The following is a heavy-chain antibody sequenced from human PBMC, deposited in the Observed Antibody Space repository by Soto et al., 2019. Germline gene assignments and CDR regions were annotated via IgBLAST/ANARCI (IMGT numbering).Heavy chain of an antibody. V-gene: IGHV1-46*01. D-gene: IGHD5-12*01. CDR1: GYTFTNYY. Sequence: QVQLVQSGAEVKEPGASVKISCKASGYTFTNYYLHWVRQAPGQGLEWMGLINPSNGSPTYAQKFRGRVTMTRDTSTSTVYMELSSLRSEDPAVYCCASWDIVATGLDYWGQGTLVTVSS. CDR2: INPSNGSP. J-gene: IGHJ4*02. CDR3: ASWDIVATGLDY.